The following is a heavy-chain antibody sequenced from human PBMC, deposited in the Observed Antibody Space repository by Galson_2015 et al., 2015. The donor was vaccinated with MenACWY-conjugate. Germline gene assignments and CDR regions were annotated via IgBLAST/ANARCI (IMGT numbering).Heavy chain of an antibody. D-gene: IGHD3-9*01. CDR1: GFTFSSHD. CDR2: IAINGDT. CDR3: SRGGFGNDWWFFDL. V-gene: IGHV3-13*01. Sequence: SLRLSCASSGFTFSSHDVHWIRQVPGKGLEWVSAIAINGDTFYPASVKGRFTIFRDNAKSSLYLQMNSLRAEDTAVYYCSRGGFGNDWWFFDLWGRGTLVTVSS. J-gene: IGHJ2*01.